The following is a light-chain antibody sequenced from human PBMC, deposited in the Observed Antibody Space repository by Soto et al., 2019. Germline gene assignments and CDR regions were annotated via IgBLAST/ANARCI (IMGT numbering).Light chain of an antibody. V-gene: IGKV1-39*01. CDR2: AAS. CDR1: QTVRTY. CDR3: QQPYSNSFT. Sequence: DIMMTQSASSLSASVGDRFTIACRASQTVRTYLNGYQQKPGKAPILLIYAASSLPSAVPPRFTGAGSETDFTLTISSLQPEDYGTYYCQQPYSNSFTFGQGTRLEIK. J-gene: IGKJ5*01.